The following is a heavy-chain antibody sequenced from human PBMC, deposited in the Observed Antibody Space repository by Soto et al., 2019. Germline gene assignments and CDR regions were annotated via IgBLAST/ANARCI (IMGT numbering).Heavy chain of an antibody. CDR3: AKDKVVKQQLLLLDY. V-gene: IGHV3-9*01. CDR1: GFTFDDYA. J-gene: IGHJ4*02. CDR2: ISWNSGSI. Sequence: EVQLVESGGGLVQPGRSLRLSCAASGFTFDDYAMHWVRQAPGKGLEWVSGISWNSGSIGYADSVKGRFTISRDNAKNSLYLQMNSLRAEDTALYYCAKDKVVKQQLLLLDYWGQGTLVTVSS. D-gene: IGHD6-13*01.